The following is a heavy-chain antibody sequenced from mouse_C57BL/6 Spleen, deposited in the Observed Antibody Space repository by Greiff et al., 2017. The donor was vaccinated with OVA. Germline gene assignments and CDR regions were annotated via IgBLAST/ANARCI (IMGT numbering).Heavy chain of an antibody. CDR1: GYTFTSYD. Sequence: QVQLKQSGPELVKPGASVKLSCKASGYTFTSYDINWVKQRPGQGLEWIGWIYPRDGSTKYNEKFKGKATLTVDTSSSTAYMELHSLTSEDSAVYFCARFPHYYGSSYGYFDYWGQGTTLTVSS. J-gene: IGHJ2*01. CDR2: IYPRDGST. D-gene: IGHD1-1*01. CDR3: ARFPHYYGSSYGYFDY. V-gene: IGHV1-85*01.